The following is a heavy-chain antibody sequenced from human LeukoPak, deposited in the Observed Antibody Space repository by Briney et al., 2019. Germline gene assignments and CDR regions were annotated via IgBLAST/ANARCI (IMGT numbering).Heavy chain of an antibody. CDR3: ARGPVRDDGLTGDSYYYGFDV. V-gene: IGHV4-34*01. CDR2: IHHSAGT. J-gene: IGHJ6*02. D-gene: IGHD3-9*01. Sequence: SETLSLTCAVYGGSFTDYYWSWIRQAPGKGLEWIGRIHHSAGTSYNPSLKSRVTISADTSKKTLSLKLTSVTAADTAVFYCARGPVRDDGLTGDSYYYGFDVWGQGTTVTVSS. CDR1: GGSFTDYY.